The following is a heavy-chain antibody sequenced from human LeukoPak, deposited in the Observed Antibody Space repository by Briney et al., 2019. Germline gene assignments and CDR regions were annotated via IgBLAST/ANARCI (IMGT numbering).Heavy chain of an antibody. D-gene: IGHD3-10*01. V-gene: IGHV1-18*01. J-gene: IGHJ4*02. Sequence: ASVKVSCKASGYTFTSYGFSWVRQAPGQGLEWMGWISTYYGNTNYAQKLQDRVTMTTDTSASTAYMELTSLRSDDTAVYYCARVYSTNYYGSGDRPFLFDYWGQGTVVTVSS. CDR1: GYTFTSYG. CDR2: ISTYYGNT. CDR3: ARVYSTNYYGSGDRPFLFDY.